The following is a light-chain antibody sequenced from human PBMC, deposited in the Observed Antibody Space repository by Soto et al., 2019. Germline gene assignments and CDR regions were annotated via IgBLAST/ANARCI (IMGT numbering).Light chain of an antibody. Sequence: EIVMTQSPATLSVSPGERVTLSCRASQSVGSNLAWYQQKPGQVPRLLIYGESSRATGIPTTFSGSGSGAEFTLTISSLQSGDFAIYYCQQYSNWPFTFGQGTKVDIK. CDR3: QQYSNWPFT. V-gene: IGKV3-15*01. CDR1: QSVGSN. J-gene: IGKJ2*01. CDR2: GES.